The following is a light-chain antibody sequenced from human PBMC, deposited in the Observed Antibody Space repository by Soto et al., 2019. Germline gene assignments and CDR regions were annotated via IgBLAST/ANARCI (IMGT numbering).Light chain of an antibody. J-gene: IGLJ2*01. Sequence: QSALTQPPSASGSPGQSVTISCTGTSSDVGGYNYVSWYQQHPGKAPKLMIYEVFKRPSGVPDRFSGSKSDNTASLTVSGLQAEDEADYYCSSYAASDNFVVFGGGTKLTVL. CDR1: SSDVGGYNY. V-gene: IGLV2-8*01. CDR3: SSYAASDNFVV. CDR2: EVF.